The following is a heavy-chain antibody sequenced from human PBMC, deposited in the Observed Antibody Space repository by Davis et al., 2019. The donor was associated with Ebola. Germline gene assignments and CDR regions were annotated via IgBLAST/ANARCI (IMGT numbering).Heavy chain of an antibody. CDR2: INHSGST. J-gene: IGHJ4*02. CDR1: GGSFSGYY. Sequence: SETLSLTCAVYGGSFSGYYWSWIRQPPGKGLEWIGEINHSGSTNYNPSLKSRLTISVDTSKNQFSLKLSSVTATDTAVYYCASGYGDYGPEYFDYWGQGTLVTVSS. D-gene: IGHD4-17*01. CDR3: ASGYGDYGPEYFDY. V-gene: IGHV4-34*01.